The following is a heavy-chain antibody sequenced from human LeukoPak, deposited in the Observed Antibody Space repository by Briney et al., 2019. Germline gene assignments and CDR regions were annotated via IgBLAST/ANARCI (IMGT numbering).Heavy chain of an antibody. Sequence: GGSLRLSCAASGFTFSSYAMHWVRQAPGKGLEYVSAISSNGGSTYYANSVKGRFTISRDNSKNTLYLQMNSLRAEDTAVYYCAREFTISWDYWGQGTLVTVSS. D-gene: IGHD3-3*01. J-gene: IGHJ4*02. V-gene: IGHV3-64*01. CDR2: ISSNGGST. CDR1: GFTFSSYA. CDR3: AREFTISWDY.